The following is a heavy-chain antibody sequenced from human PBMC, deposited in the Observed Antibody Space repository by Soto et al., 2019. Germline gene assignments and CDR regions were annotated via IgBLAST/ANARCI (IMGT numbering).Heavy chain of an antibody. CDR3: ARAPTIAARPTAGGYFDL. D-gene: IGHD6-6*01. J-gene: IGHJ2*01. CDR2: IGTAGDP. V-gene: IGHV3-13*05. Sequence: EVQLVESGGGLVQPGGSLRLSCAASGFTFSSYDMHWVRQATGKGLEWVSAIGTAGDPYYPGSVKGRFTISRENAKNSLYLQMNSLRAGDTAVYYCARAPTIAARPTAGGYFDLWGRGTLVTVSS. CDR1: GFTFSSYD.